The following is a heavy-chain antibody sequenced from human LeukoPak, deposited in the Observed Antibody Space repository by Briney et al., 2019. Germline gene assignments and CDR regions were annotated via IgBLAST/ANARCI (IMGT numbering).Heavy chain of an antibody. J-gene: IGHJ4*02. CDR3: ARFSAYSGFDSGLYYFDY. V-gene: IGHV4-39*01. Sequence: NPSETLSLTCTVAGGSISSSSYYWGWIRQPPGKGLEWIVSIYYSGSTYYNPSLKSRVTISVDTSKNQFSLNVSSVTAADTAVYYCARFSAYSGFDSGLYYFDYWGQGTLVTVSS. CDR1: GGSISSSSYY. D-gene: IGHD5-12*01. CDR2: IYYSGST.